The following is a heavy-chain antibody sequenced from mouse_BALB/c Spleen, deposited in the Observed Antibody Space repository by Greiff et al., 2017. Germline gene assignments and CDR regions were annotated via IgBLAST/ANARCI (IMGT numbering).Heavy chain of an antibody. CDR1: GYTFTSYW. CDR3: ARRLLQFFDY. D-gene: IGHD2-12*01. V-gene: IGHV1S81*02. CDR2: INPSNGRT. J-gene: IGHJ2*01. Sequence: QVQLQQPGAELVKPGASVKLSCKASGYTFTSYWMHWVKQRPGQGLEWIGEINPSNGRTNYNEKFKSKATLTVDKSSSTAYMQLSSLTSEDTAVYYCARRLLQFFDYWGQGTTLTVSS.